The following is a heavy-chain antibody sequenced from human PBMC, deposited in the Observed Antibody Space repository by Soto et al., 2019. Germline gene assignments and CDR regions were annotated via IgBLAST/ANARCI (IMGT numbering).Heavy chain of an antibody. Sequence: QVQLVQSGAEVKKPGSSVNVSCKASADTFNSYSLSWLRQAPGQRLEWMGGITPVFGTADYAQSFEDRLTITADDSTSTVYMELSSLRSDDTAVYYCASSLEGTTVTNWFDPWGQGALVTVSS. CDR3: ASSLEGTTVTNWFDP. CDR1: ADTFNSYS. D-gene: IGHD4-17*01. CDR2: ITPVFGTA. J-gene: IGHJ5*02. V-gene: IGHV1-69*01.